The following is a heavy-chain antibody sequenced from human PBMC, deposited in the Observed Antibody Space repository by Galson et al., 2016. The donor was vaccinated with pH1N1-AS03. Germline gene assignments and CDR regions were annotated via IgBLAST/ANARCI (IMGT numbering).Heavy chain of an antibody. CDR2: IYPSGST. CDR3: ARLRFAINWLDP. D-gene: IGHD2-2*02. CDR1: GGSIGSEDFH. V-gene: IGHV4-39*07. J-gene: IGHJ5*02. Sequence: ETLSLTCTVSGGSIGSEDFHWGWIRQPPGKGLEWIGLIYPSGSTYYSPSFQRRVSISVDTSKDQFSLRLFSVTAADTATYFCARLRFAINWLDPWGQGILVTVSS.